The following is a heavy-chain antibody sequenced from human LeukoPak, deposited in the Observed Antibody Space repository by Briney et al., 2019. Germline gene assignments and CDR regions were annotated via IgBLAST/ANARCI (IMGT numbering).Heavy chain of an antibody. D-gene: IGHD3-3*01. CDR3: ARVFGQYTRWFDP. CDR2: ISSSGSTI. Sequence: GGSLRLSCAASGFTVSSNYMSWIRQAPGKGLEWVSYISSSGSTIYYADSVKGRFTISRDNAKNSLYLQMNSLRAEDTAVYYCARVFGQYTRWFDPWGQGTLVTVSS. V-gene: IGHV3-11*01. J-gene: IGHJ5*02. CDR1: GFTVSSNY.